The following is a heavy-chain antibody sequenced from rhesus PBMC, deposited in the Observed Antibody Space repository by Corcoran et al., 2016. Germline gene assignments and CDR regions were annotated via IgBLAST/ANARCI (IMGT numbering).Heavy chain of an antibody. V-gene: IGHV4S10*01. CDR1: GGSISDSYY. Sequence: QVQLQESGPGLVKPSETLSLTCTVSGGSISDSYYWSWIRQPPGKGLEWIGYIYGSSTSTNYNPSLKSRVTISKDTSKNQFSLKLSSVTAADTAVYYCARDLSGSWGFDYWGQGVLVTVSS. D-gene: IGHD6-25*01. CDR2: IYGSSTST. J-gene: IGHJ4*01. CDR3: ARDLSGSWGFDY.